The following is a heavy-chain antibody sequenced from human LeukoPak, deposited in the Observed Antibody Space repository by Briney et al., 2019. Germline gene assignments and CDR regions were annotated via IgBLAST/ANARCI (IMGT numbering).Heavy chain of an antibody. CDR3: TKAKGQSWLFSHY. V-gene: IGHV3-30*02. J-gene: IGHJ4*02. CDR1: GFTFNSYG. Sequence: GGSLRLSCAASGFTFNSYGMNWVRQAPGKGLEWVAFIQFDGSNKYYADSVKGRFTVSRDNSKSTVYLQMNDLRGEDTAVYYCTKAKGQSWLFSHYWGRGTLVTVSS. D-gene: IGHD3-22*01. CDR2: IQFDGSNK.